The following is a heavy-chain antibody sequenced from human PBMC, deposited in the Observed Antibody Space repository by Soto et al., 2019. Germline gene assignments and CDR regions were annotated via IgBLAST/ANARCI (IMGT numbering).Heavy chain of an antibody. V-gene: IGHV5-51*01. J-gene: IGHJ6*02. Sequence: GESLKISCKGSGYSFSGYWIAWVRQMPGKGLEWMGIIYPDDSDTRYSPSFEGQVTISAAKSISTAYLQWNSLKASDTAMYYCARTLYDLWSGFNSLASGFNSFGSGIDVWGQGTTVTVSS. D-gene: IGHD3-3*01. CDR3: ARTLYDLWSGFNSLASGFNSFGSGIDV. CDR2: IYPDDSDT. CDR1: GYSFSGYW.